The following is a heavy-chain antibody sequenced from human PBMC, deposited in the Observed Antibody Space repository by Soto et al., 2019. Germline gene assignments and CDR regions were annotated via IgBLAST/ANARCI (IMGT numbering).Heavy chain of an antibody. CDR2: VRPYNGNT. CDR3: ARYCAGNACYSRHYYAMDV. D-gene: IGHD2-21*02. V-gene: IGHV1-18*01. CDR1: GYTFRNYI. J-gene: IGHJ6*02. Sequence: VQLVQSAGEVKKPGGSAVLPCQASGYTFRNYIFAWLRAAPGQRVEGEGWVRPYNGNTNYARQFRGRVTLTTDTSTSAAYLELRNLGSDDAATYYCARYCAGNACYSRHYYAMDVWGQGTTVSVSS.